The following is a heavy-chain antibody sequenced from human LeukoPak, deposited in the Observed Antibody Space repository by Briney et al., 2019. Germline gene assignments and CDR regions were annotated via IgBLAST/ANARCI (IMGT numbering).Heavy chain of an antibody. D-gene: IGHD3-9*01. Sequence: ASVKVSCKASGYTFTGYYMHWVRQAPGQGLEWMGWINPNSGGTNYAQKFQGRVTMTRDTSISTAYMELSRLRSDDTAVYYCARPTYYDILTGYYSLYYFDCWGQGTLVTVSS. CDR2: INPNSGGT. J-gene: IGHJ4*02. V-gene: IGHV1-2*02. CDR3: ARPTYYDILTGYYSLYYFDC. CDR1: GYTFTGYY.